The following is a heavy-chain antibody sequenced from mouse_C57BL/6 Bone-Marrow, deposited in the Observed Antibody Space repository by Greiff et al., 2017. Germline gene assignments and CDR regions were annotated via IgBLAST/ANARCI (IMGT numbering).Heavy chain of an antibody. V-gene: IGHV14-4*01. D-gene: IGHD2-4*01. J-gene: IGHJ2*01. CDR3: TTMITTRYFDY. CDR1: GFNIKDDY. CDR2: IDPENGDT. Sequence: EVKLLESGAELVRPGASVKLSCTASGFNIKDDYMHWVKQRPEQGLEWIGWIDPENGDTEYASKFQGKATITADTSSNTAYLQLSSLTSEDTAVYYCTTMITTRYFDYWGQGTTLTVSS.